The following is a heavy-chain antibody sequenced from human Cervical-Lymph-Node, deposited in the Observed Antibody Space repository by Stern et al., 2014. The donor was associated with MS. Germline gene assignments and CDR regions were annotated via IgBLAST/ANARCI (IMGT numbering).Heavy chain of an antibody. J-gene: IGHJ6*02. CDR2: IDPLFGKT. V-gene: IGHV1-69*01. D-gene: IGHD4-17*01. Sequence: QVQLVESGAEVKKPGSSVTVSCKASGGPFSNYATSWVRQAPGKGLEWMGGIDPLFGKTNYAQKFQGRVTITADESTSTAYMDLSRLRSEDTAVYYCASPLTATSVPFGYYGMDVWGQGTTVTVS. CDR1: GGPFSNYA. CDR3: ASPLTATSVPFGYYGMDV.